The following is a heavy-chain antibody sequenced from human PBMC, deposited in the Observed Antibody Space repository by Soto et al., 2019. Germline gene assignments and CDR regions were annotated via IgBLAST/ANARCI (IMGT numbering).Heavy chain of an antibody. Sequence: PGGSLRLSCAAAGFNFSSYGMHWVRQAPGMGLEWVALISYDGSSQYYADSVKGRFTISRDNFKNTLFLQMNTLSVEDTAVYYCAKDKGFIYGHPLFYWGQGTLVTVSS. D-gene: IGHD5-18*01. J-gene: IGHJ4*02. CDR1: GFNFSSYG. V-gene: IGHV3-30*18. CDR3: AKDKGFIYGHPLFY. CDR2: ISYDGSSQ.